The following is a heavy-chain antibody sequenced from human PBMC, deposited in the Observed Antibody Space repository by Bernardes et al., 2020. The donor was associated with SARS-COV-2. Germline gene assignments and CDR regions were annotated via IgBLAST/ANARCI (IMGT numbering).Heavy chain of an antibody. CDR3: ARRIAAVGGGDYYYYGVDV. J-gene: IGHJ6*02. D-gene: IGHD6-13*01. V-gene: IGHV4-39*01. Sequence: SETLSLTCFVSGGSISSSTYYWGWIRQPPGKGLEWIGSIYYSGSTYYNPSLMGRVTMSADSSMNLFSLRLSSVTAADTAVYYCARRIAAVGGGDYYYYGVDVWGQGTTVT. CDR1: GGSISSSTYY. CDR2: IYYSGST.